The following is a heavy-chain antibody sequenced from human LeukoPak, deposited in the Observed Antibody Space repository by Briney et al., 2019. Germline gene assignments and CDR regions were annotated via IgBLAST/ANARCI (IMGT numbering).Heavy chain of an antibody. D-gene: IGHD6-19*01. CDR1: GYTFTAYY. J-gene: IGHJ2*01. CDR2: INPNSGGT. V-gene: IGHV1-2*02. Sequence: GASVKVSCKASGYTFTAYYIHWVRQAPGQRLEWMGWINPNSGGTNSAQKFKGRVTMTRDTSISTAYMELRRLRSDDTAVYYCARGGKSSGWFWYFDLWGRGTLVTVSS. CDR3: ARGGKSSGWFWYFDL.